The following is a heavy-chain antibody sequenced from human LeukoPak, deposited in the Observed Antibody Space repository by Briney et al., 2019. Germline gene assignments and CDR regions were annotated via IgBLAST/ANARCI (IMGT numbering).Heavy chain of an antibody. D-gene: IGHD3-22*01. CDR2: IRSRANSYAT. V-gene: IGHV3-73*01. CDR3: TGDTSGYYAPDC. J-gene: IGHJ4*02. Sequence: GGSLRLPCAASGFTFSGSAMHWVRQASGKGLEWVGRIRSRANSYATAYAASVKGRFTISRDDSKNTAYLQMNSLKIEDTAVYYCTGDTSGYYAPDCWGQGTLVTVSS. CDR1: GFTFSGSA.